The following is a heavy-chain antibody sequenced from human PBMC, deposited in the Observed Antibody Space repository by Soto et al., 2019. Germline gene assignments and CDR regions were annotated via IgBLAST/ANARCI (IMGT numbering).Heavy chain of an antibody. CDR3: ARDLQHSSGYYYGMDV. J-gene: IGHJ6*02. CDR2: IIPIFGTA. CDR1: GGTFSSYA. Sequence: QVQLVQSGAEVKKPGSSVKVSCKASGGTFSSYAISWVRQAPGQGLAWMGGIIPIFGTANYAQKFQGRVTSTADKSTSTAYMELSSLRSEDTAVYYCARDLQHSSGYYYGMDVWGQGSTVTVSS. D-gene: IGHD3-22*01. V-gene: IGHV1-69*06.